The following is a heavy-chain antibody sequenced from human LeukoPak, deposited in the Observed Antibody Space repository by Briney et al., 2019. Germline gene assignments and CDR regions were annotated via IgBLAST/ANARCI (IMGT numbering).Heavy chain of an antibody. CDR3: ARDCSGGSCYDGVDY. CDR1: GYTFTRYG. J-gene: IGHJ4*02. D-gene: IGHD2-15*01. V-gene: IGHV1-18*01. CDR2: ISGNNGNV. Sequence: ASVNVSCKASGYTFTRYGISWVRQAPGQGLEWMGWISGNNGNVKYAQKFQDRVTMTTDTSTNIAYTEMRRLRSADTAVYYCARDCSGGSCYDGVDYWGQGTLVTVSS.